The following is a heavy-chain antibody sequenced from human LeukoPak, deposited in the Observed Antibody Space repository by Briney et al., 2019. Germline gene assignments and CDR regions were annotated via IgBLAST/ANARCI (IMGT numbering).Heavy chain of an antibody. Sequence: GGSLRLSCAASGFTFSSYGMHWARQAPGKGLEWVAVISYDGSNKYYADSVKGRFTISRDNSKNTLYLQMNSLRAEDTAVYYCAKDLYDILTGLFDYWGQGTLVTVSS. CDR1: GFTFSSYG. CDR2: ISYDGSNK. D-gene: IGHD3-9*01. J-gene: IGHJ4*02. V-gene: IGHV3-30*18. CDR3: AKDLYDILTGLFDY.